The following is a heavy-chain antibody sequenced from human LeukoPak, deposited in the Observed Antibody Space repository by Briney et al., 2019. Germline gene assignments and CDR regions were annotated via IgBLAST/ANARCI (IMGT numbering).Heavy chain of an antibody. CDR3: AKEGEGLRYFDWLFGF. D-gene: IGHD3-9*01. V-gene: IGHV3-30*18. CDR1: GFTFSSYG. Sequence: SGGSLRLSCAASGFTFSSYGMHWVRQAPGKGLEWVAVISYDGSNKYYADSVKGRFTISRDNSKNTLYLQMDSLRAEDTAVYYCAKEGEGLRYFDWLFGFWGHGTLVTVSS. CDR2: ISYDGSNK. J-gene: IGHJ4*01.